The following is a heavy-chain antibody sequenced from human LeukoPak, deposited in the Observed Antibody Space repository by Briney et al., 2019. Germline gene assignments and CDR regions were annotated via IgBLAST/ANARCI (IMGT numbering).Heavy chain of an antibody. CDR1: GFTFSSYG. D-gene: IGHD3-10*01. CDR2: ISYDGSNK. J-gene: IGHJ4*02. Sequence: GRSLRLSCAASGFTFSSYGMHRVRQAPGKGLEWVAVISYDGSNKYYADSVKGRFTISRDNSKNTLYLQMNSLRAEDTGVYYCATDDYHGSGSYSFDYWGQGTLVTVSS. V-gene: IGHV3-30*03. CDR3: ATDDYHGSGSYSFDY.